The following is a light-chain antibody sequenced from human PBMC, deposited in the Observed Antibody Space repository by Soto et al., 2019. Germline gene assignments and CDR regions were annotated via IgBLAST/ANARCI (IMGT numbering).Light chain of an antibody. V-gene: IGKV1-33*01. CDR3: KQFDSLPYT. CDR1: QDINDR. J-gene: IGKJ2*01. Sequence: DIQMTQSASSLSASVGDRVTITCQASQDINDRLNWYQQKTGKAPKILISDASSLETGVPSRFSGDGSGTDFTLTINNLQPEDFATYHCKQFDSLPYTFGQGTSLEI. CDR2: DAS.